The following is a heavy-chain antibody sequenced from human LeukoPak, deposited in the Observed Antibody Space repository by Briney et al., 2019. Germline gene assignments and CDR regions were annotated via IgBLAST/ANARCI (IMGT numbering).Heavy chain of an antibody. CDR1: GFTFSSYA. Sequence: GGSLRLSCVVSGFTFSSYAMNWVRQAPGKGLEWVGRIKSKTDGGTTDYAAPVKGRFTISRDDSKNTLYLQMNSLKTEDTAVYYCTTDSSSFDYWGQGTLVTVSS. J-gene: IGHJ4*02. CDR3: TTDSSSFDY. V-gene: IGHV3-15*07. CDR2: IKSKTDGGTT.